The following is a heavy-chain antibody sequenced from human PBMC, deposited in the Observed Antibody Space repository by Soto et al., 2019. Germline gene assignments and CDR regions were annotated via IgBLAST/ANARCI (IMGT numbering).Heavy chain of an antibody. V-gene: IGHV4-31*03. Sequence: PSETLSLTCTVSGGSISSGGYYWSWIRQHPGKGLEWIGYIYYSGSTYYNPSLKSRVTISVDTSKNQFSLKLSSVTAADTAVYYCAREEERVVILWGHGTLVTVSS. CDR1: GGSISSGGYY. CDR2: IYYSGST. J-gene: IGHJ4*01. CDR3: AREEERVVIL. D-gene: IGHD1-1*01.